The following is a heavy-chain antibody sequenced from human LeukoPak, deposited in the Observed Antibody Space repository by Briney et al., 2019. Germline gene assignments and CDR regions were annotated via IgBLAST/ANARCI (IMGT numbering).Heavy chain of an antibody. D-gene: IGHD5-18*01. CDR1: GFTLSTRVMC. CDR2: IDWDDDK. V-gene: IGHV2-70*11. CDR3: ARMVTLSNGRYSSKTLDY. Sequence: SGPTLVNPTQTLTLTCTFSGFTLSTRVMCVSWIRQPPGKALEWLARIDWDDDKYYSTSLKTTLTSTKNTSKNQVVLTMTNMDPVDTATYYCARMVTLSNGRYSSKTLDYWGQGTLVTVSS. J-gene: IGHJ4*02.